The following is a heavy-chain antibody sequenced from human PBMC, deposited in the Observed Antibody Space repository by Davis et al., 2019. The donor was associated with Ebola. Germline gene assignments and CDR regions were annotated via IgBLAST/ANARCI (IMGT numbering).Heavy chain of an antibody. CDR2: ISSSGSTI. Sequence: GESLKISCAASGFTFSDYYMSWIRQAPGKGLEWVSYISSSGSTIYYADSVKGRFTISRDNAKNSLYLQMNSLRDEDTAVYYCAGAPRDTTTYYYYYYGMDVWGKGTTVTVSS. V-gene: IGHV3-11*04. CDR3: AGAPRDTTTYYYYYYGMDV. CDR1: GFTFSDYY. D-gene: IGHD1-26*01. J-gene: IGHJ6*04.